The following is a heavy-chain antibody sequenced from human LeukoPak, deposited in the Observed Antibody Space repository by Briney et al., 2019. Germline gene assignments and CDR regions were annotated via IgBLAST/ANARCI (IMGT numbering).Heavy chain of an antibody. J-gene: IGHJ4*02. D-gene: IGHD1-26*01. CDR1: GGSFSGYY. V-gene: IGHV4-34*01. Sequence: SETLSLTCAVYGGSFSGYYWSWIRQPPGKGLEWIGEINHSGSTNYNPSLKSRVTISVDTSKNQFSLKLTSVTAADTAVYYCARELHSGSYYFDYWGQGTLVTVSS. CDR2: INHSGST. CDR3: ARELHSGSYYFDY.